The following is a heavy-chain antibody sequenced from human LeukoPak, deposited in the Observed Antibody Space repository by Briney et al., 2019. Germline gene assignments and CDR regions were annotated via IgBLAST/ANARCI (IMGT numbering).Heavy chain of an antibody. Sequence: GGSLRLSCAASGFTFSSYAMSWVRQAPGKGLEWVSAISGSGGSTYYADSVKGRFTISRDNSKNTLYLQMNSLRAEDTAVYYCARANRPNYYYYYGMDVWGQGTTVTVSS. CDR3: ARANRPNYYYYYGMDV. CDR1: GFTFSSYA. J-gene: IGHJ6*02. CDR2: ISGSGGST. D-gene: IGHD1-14*01. V-gene: IGHV3-23*01.